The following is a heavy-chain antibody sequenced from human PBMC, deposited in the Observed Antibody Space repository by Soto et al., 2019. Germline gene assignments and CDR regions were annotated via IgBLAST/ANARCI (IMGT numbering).Heavy chain of an antibody. Sequence: PGGSLRLSGAASGLSFGIYTMNGVRQAPGRGLGGGASVGTTSPYIDYADSVRGRFTIYRDNAKNSLFLQMNSLRAEDTAVYYCARVMCGDCSAYYYYSMDVWGQGTTVTVSS. J-gene: IGHJ6*02. CDR3: ARVMCGDCSAYYYYSMDV. V-gene: IGHV3-21*01. CDR2: VGTTSPYI. CDR1: GLSFGIYT. D-gene: IGHD2-21*02.